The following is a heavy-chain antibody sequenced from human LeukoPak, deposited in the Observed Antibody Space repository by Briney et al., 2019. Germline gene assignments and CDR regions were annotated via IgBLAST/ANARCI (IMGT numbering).Heavy chain of an antibody. V-gene: IGHV3-30*02. Sequence: GGSLRLSCAASGFTFSTYGMHWVRQAPGTGLEWVSFIRYDGKNTYYADSVKGRFTISRDNSKNTLYLQMESLRVEDTAVYFCAKGGHSGSLYYLDYWGQGTLVTVSS. J-gene: IGHJ4*02. CDR1: GFTFSTYG. CDR3: AKGGHSGSLYYLDY. CDR2: IRYDGKNT. D-gene: IGHD1-26*01.